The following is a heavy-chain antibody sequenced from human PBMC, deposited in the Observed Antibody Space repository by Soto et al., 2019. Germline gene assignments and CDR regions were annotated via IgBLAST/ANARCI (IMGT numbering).Heavy chain of an antibody. D-gene: IGHD3-22*01. V-gene: IGHV1-69*13. CDR2: IIPIFGTA. Sequence: SVKVSCKASGGTFSSYAISWVRQAPGQGLEWMGGIIPIFGTANYAQKFQGRVTITADESTSTAYMELSRLRSEDTAVYYCAIPHYYHSSGSTNDYYGMDVWGPGTTVTL. CDR3: AIPHYYHSSGSTNDYYGMDV. J-gene: IGHJ6*02. CDR1: GGTFSSYA.